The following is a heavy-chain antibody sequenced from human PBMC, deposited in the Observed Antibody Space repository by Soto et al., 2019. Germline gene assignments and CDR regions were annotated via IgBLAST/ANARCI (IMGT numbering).Heavy chain of an antibody. V-gene: IGHV3-23*01. J-gene: IGHJ4*02. Sequence: EVQLLESGGGLVQPGGSLRLSCAASGFTFSSYAMSWVRQAPGKGLEWVSAISGSGGSTYYADSVKGRFTISRDNSKGPLYPQVNSLRAEDTAVDYCAKHASGLGLWRFYFGYWGQGTLVTVCS. CDR3: AKHASGLGLWRFYFGY. D-gene: IGHD3-16*01. CDR2: ISGSGGST. CDR1: GFTFSSYA.